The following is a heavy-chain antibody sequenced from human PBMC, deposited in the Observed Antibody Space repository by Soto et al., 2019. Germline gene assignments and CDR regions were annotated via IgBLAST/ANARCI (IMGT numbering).Heavy chain of an antibody. CDR2: IYYSGST. J-gene: IGHJ4*02. D-gene: IGHD5-12*01. V-gene: IGHV4-30-4*01. CDR1: GGSISSGDYY. Sequence: SETLSLTCTVSGGSISSGDYYWSWIRQPPGKGLEWIGYIYYSGSTYYNPSLKSRVTISVDTSKNQFSLKLSSVTAADTAVYYCARDGRYSAYDDDYWGQGTLVTVSS. CDR3: ARDGRYSAYDDDY.